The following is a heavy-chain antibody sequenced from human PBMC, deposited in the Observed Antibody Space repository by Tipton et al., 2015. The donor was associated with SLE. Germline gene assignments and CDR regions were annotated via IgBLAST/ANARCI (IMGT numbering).Heavy chain of an antibody. CDR3: ARDRGYGQVDV. Sequence: LRLSCTVSGGSISSGGYYWSWIRQHPGKGLEWIGYIYYSGSTYYNPSLKSRVTISVDTSKNQFSLKLSSVTAADTAVYYCARDRGYGQVDVWGKGTTVTVSS. D-gene: IGHD3-10*01. CDR2: IYYSGST. V-gene: IGHV4-31*03. J-gene: IGHJ6*04. CDR1: GGSISSGGYY.